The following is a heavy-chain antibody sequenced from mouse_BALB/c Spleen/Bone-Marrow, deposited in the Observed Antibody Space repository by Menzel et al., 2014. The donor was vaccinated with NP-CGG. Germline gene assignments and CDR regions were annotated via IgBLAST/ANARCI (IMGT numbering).Heavy chain of an antibody. CDR2: INPSTGFT. J-gene: IGHJ4*01. CDR3: ARGGFLLRSLALDY. CDR1: GYTFTTYT. D-gene: IGHD1-1*01. V-gene: IGHV1-4*01. Sequence: VQLQQSGAELARPGASVKMSCKASGYTFTTYTMHWVQQRHGQGLEWVGYINPSTGFTNYNQIFKDKATLAADKSSSTAYMQLSSLTSEDSAVYYCARGGFLLRSLALDYWGQGTSVTVSS.